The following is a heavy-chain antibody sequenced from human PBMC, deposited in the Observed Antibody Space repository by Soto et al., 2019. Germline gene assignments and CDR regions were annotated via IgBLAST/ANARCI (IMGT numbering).Heavy chain of an antibody. CDR3: ARGCSSTSVYYYYGMDV. J-gene: IGHJ6*02. V-gene: IGHV1-2*04. CDR2: INPNSGGT. D-gene: IGHD2-2*01. CDR1: GYTFTGYY. Sequence: VASVKVSCKASGYTFTGYYMHWVRQAPGQGLEWMGRINPNSGGTNYAQKFQGWVTMTRDTSISTAYMELSRLRSDDTAVYYCARGCSSTSVYYYYGMDVWGQGTTVTVSS.